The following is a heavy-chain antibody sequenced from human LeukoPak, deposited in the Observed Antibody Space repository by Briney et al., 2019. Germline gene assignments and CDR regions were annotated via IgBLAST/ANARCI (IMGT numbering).Heavy chain of an antibody. Sequence: AGGSLRLSCAASGFTFDDYGMSWVRQAPGKGLEWVSSILASGSSTYYADSVKGRFTISRDNSMNTLYLQMNSLRVDDTAVYYCAREQVVVGRGYYGMDVWGQGTTVTVSS. CDR1: GFTFDDYG. J-gene: IGHJ6*02. V-gene: IGHV3-23*01. CDR3: AREQVVVGRGYYGMDV. D-gene: IGHD2-2*01. CDR2: ILASGSST.